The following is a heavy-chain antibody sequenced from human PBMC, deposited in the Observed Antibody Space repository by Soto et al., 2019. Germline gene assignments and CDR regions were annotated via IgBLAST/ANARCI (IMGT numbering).Heavy chain of an antibody. Sequence: QVQLVQSGAEVKKPGSSVKVSCKASGGTFRSNGISGVRQAPGQGREWLGGITPIVHTASYAQTCRGRVPITADESKTTAYMELSSLSSAATAVYYCAMITMIHSFDPWGQGTLVTVSS. CDR2: ITPIVHTA. CDR1: GGTFRSNG. D-gene: IGHD3-22*01. V-gene: IGHV1-69*01. CDR3: AMITMIHSFDP. J-gene: IGHJ5*02.